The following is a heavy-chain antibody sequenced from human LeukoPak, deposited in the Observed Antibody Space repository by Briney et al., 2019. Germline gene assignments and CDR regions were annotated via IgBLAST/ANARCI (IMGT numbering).Heavy chain of an antibody. Sequence: GGTLRLSCAASGFTFSFYGMNWVRQAPGKGLEWVSGITGAGHTYYADSVQGRFTIYRDNSENTLYLQMNRLGAEDTAIYYCVQDWAWGAFGYWGQGTLVTVSS. V-gene: IGHV3-23*01. CDR2: ITGAGHT. CDR3: VQDWAWGAFGY. J-gene: IGHJ4*02. D-gene: IGHD7-27*01. CDR1: GFTFSFYG.